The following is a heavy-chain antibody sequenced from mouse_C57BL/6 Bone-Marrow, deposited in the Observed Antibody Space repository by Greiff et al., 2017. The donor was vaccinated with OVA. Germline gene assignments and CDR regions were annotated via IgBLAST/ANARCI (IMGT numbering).Heavy chain of an antibody. Sequence: VQLQQSGAELVRPGASVKLSCTASGFNIKDDYMHWVKQRPEQGLEWIGWIDPENGDTEYASKFQGKATITADTSSTTAYLQLSSLTSEDTAVYYCTYYYGSSPDYWGQGTTLTVSS. D-gene: IGHD1-1*01. CDR1: GFNIKDDY. CDR3: TYYYGSSPDY. CDR2: IDPENGDT. V-gene: IGHV14-4*01. J-gene: IGHJ2*01.